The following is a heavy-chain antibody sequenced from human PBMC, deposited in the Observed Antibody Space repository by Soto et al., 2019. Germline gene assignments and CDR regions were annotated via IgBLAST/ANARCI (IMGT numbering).Heavy chain of an antibody. Sequence: ASVKVSCKASGGTFSSYAISWVRQAPGQGLEWMGGIIAVNGNTNYSQKFQGRVTITRDTSASTAYMELSSLRSEDTAVYYCARSIVVVTALDYWGQGTLVTVSS. V-gene: IGHV1-3*01. CDR1: GGTFSSYA. CDR3: ARSIVVVTALDY. J-gene: IGHJ4*02. CDR2: IIAVNGNT. D-gene: IGHD2-21*02.